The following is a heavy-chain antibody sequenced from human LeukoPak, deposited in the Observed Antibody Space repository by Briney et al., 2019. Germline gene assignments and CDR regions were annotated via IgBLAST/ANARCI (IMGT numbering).Heavy chain of an antibody. CDR2: IYYDGST. V-gene: IGHV4-31*03. D-gene: IGHD1-1*01. Sequence: SQTLTLTCTVSGGPISGCDYYWSWIRQHPGKGLEWVGYIYYDGSTFYNPPFTRRLSISLDTSENQFSLKLSSVTAADTAVYYCARVHVGPTVFPRVWWFDPWGQGTLVTVSS. CDR3: ARVHVGPTVFPRVWWFDP. J-gene: IGHJ5*02. CDR1: GGPISGCDYY.